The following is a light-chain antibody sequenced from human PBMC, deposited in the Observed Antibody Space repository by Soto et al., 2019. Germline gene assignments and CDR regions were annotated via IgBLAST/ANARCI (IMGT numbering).Light chain of an antibody. CDR1: SSNIGSNT. Sequence: QSVLTQPPSASGTPGQRVTISCSGSSSNIGSNTVNWYQQFTGTAPKLLIYSDNQRPSGVPDRFSGSKSGTSASLAISGLQSEDEAEYYCAAWEDSLNGVVFGGGTKLTVL. J-gene: IGLJ2*01. V-gene: IGLV1-44*01. CDR2: SDN. CDR3: AAWEDSLNGVV.